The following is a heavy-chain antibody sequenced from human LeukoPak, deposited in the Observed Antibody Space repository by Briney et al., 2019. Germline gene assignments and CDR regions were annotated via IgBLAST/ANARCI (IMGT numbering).Heavy chain of an antibody. V-gene: IGHV3-30*18. D-gene: IGHD2-15*01. J-gene: IGHJ4*02. Sequence: GRSLRLSCAASGFTFSSYGMHWVRQAPGKGLEWVAVISYDGSNKYYADSVKGRFTISRDNSKNTLYLQMNSLRADDTAVYYCAKKRSSGGATQFDYWGQGTLVTVSS. CDR1: GFTFSSYG. CDR2: ISYDGSNK. CDR3: AKKRSSGGATQFDY.